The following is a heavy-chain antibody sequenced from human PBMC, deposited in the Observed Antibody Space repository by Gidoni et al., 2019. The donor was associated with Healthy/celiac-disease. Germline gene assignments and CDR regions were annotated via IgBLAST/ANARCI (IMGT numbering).Heavy chain of an antibody. J-gene: IGHJ4*02. Sequence: QVQLVESGGGVVQPGRSLRLSCAASGFTFSSYGMHWVRQAPGKGLEWVAVISYDGSNKYYADSVKGRFTISRDNSKNTLYLQMNSLRAEDTAVYYCAKDQYLYYYGSGSTFDYWGQGTLVTVSS. CDR1: GFTFSSYG. CDR2: ISYDGSNK. D-gene: IGHD3-10*01. V-gene: IGHV3-30*18. CDR3: AKDQYLYYYGSGSTFDY.